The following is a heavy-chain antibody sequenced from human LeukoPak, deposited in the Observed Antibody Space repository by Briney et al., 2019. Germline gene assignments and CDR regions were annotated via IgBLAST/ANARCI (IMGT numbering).Heavy chain of an antibody. CDR1: GFTFSTYA. CDR2: ISGSGGGT. D-gene: IGHD1-20*01. Sequence: GGSLRLSCAASGFTFSTYAVNWVRQAPGKGLEWVSAISGSGGGTYYADSVKGRFTISRDNSKNTLYLQMNSLRAEDTAVYYCANRYNSYFFGYWGQGTLVTVSS. V-gene: IGHV3-23*01. CDR3: ANRYNSYFFGY. J-gene: IGHJ4*02.